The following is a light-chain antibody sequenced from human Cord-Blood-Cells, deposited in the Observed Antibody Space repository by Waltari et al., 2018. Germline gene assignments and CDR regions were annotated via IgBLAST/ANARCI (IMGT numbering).Light chain of an antibody. CDR2: SNT. CDR1: SSNIGSNT. V-gene: IGLV1-44*01. J-gene: IGLJ3*02. CDR3: AAWDDSLNGPV. Sequence: QSVLTQPPSASGTPGQRVTISCSGSSSNIGSNTVNWYQQLPGTAPKLLIYSNTERPSGVPDRCSGSKSGTSASLAISGLQSEDEANYYCAAWDDSLNGPVFGGGTKLTVL.